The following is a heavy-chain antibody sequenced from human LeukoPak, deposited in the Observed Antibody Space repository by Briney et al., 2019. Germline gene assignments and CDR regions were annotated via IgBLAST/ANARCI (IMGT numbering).Heavy chain of an antibody. D-gene: IGHD6-13*01. V-gene: IGHV3-21*01. J-gene: IGHJ3*02. CDR2: ISSSSSYI. Sequence: PGGSLRLSCAASGFTFSSYSMNWVRQAPGKGLEWVPSISSSSSYIYYADSVKGRFTISRDNAKNSLYLQMNSLRAEDTAVYYCARERREGYSSSSGAFDIWGQGTMVTVSS. CDR1: GFTFSSYS. CDR3: ARERREGYSSSSGAFDI.